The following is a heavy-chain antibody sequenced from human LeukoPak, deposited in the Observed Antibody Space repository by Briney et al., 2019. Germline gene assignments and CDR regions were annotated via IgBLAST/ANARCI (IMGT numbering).Heavy chain of an antibody. CDR3: AKGYYGSGSYGWFDY. CDR2: ISPSGGIT. V-gene: IGHV3-23*01. Sequence: GGSLRLSCAASGFTFSSHGMNWVRQAPGKGLEWVSGISPSGGITYYTDSVKGRFTISRDNSKNTVSLQMNSLRGEDTAVYSCAKGYYGSGSYGWFDYWGQGTLVTVSS. D-gene: IGHD3-10*01. J-gene: IGHJ4*02. CDR1: GFTFSSHG.